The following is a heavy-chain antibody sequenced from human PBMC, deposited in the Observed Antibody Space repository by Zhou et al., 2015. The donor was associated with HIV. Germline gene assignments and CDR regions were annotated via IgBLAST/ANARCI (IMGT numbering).Heavy chain of an antibody. J-gene: IGHJ4*02. CDR2: INPYNGHT. V-gene: IGHV1-18*01. Sequence: QVLLVQSGAEVKKPGASVKVSCKTSGYAFTYYAISWVRQAPGQGLEWMGWINPYNGHTDYPQEFQGRVTMTTDTSTSTAYMELRSLKSADTAVYYCARELTEREKPYFFDFWGQGTLVTVSS. D-gene: IGHD1-1*01. CDR3: ARELTEREKPYFFDF. CDR1: GYAFTYYA.